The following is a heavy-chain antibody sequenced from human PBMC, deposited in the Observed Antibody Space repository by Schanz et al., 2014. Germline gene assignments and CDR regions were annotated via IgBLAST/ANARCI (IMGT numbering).Heavy chain of an antibody. CDR2: ISAYNGHT. J-gene: IGHJ6*02. Sequence: QVQLVQSGAELRKPGTSVKVSCKASGYTFISYGIKWVRQAPGQGLEWMGWISAYNGHTDYAQKLQGRVTLTTDTSTSTAYMELRNLRSDDTAVYYCARAKRFGDMDVWGRGTTVAVSS. V-gene: IGHV1-18*01. CDR3: ARAKRFGDMDV. CDR1: GYTFISYG. D-gene: IGHD3-10*01.